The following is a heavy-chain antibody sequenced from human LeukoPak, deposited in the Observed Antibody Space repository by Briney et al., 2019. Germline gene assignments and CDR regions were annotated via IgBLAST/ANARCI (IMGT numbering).Heavy chain of an antibody. Sequence: GGSLRLSCAASGFTFSSYWMHWVRQTPGKGLVWVSRINSDERSTGYADFVKGRFTISRDNAKNTLYLQMNSLRAEDTAVYYCARGPILDAIAAAGTSWFDPWGQGALVTVSS. CDR3: ARGPILDAIAAAGTSWFDP. CDR2: INSDERST. J-gene: IGHJ5*02. D-gene: IGHD6-13*01. V-gene: IGHV3-74*01. CDR1: GFTFSSYW.